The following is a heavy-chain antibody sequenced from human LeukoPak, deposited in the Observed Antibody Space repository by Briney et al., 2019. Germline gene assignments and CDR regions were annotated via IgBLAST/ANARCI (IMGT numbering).Heavy chain of an antibody. CDR2: ISTYNGNS. D-gene: IGHD2-21*02. J-gene: IGHJ4*02. CDR1: AYTFTDYF. Sequence: ASMKVSCKASAYTFTDYFIHWVRQAPGQGLEWMGWISTYNGNSNYAQKLQGRVTMTTDTSTSTAYMELSSLRSEDTAMYYCARSIPYCGGDCYSDYWGQGTLVTVSS. V-gene: IGHV1-18*04. CDR3: ARSIPYCGGDCYSDY.